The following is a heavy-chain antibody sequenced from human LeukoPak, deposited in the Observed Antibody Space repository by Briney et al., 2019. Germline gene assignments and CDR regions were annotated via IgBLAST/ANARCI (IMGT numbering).Heavy chain of an antibody. V-gene: IGHV4-59*01. Sequence: SETLSLTCTVSGGSISSYYWSWIRQPPGKGLEWIGYIYYSGSTNYNPSLKSRVTISVDTSKNQFSLKLSSVAAADTAVYYCARTAGYSSGWYGAIDYWGQGTLVTVSS. CDR2: IYYSGST. J-gene: IGHJ4*02. CDR1: GGSISSYY. CDR3: ARTAGYSSGWYGAIDY. D-gene: IGHD6-19*01.